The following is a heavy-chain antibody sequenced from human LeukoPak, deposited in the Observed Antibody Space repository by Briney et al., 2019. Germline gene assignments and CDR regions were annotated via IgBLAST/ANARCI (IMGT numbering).Heavy chain of an antibody. D-gene: IGHD2-15*01. CDR1: GYTFTNYG. CDR2: INAYNGNT. J-gene: IGHJ6*02. CDR3: ARRYCSGGSCYSDGYYGMDV. Sequence: TSVKVSCKASGYTFTNYGFSWVRQAPGQGLEWMGWINAYNGNTNYAQKLQGRVTMTTDTSTNTAYMELRSLRSDDTAVYYCARRYCSGGSCYSDGYYGMDVWGQGTTVTVSS. V-gene: IGHV1-18*01.